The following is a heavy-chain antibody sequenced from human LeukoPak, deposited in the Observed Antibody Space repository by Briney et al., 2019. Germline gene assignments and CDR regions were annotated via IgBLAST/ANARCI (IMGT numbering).Heavy chain of an antibody. CDR3: ARHRAIRGGAAADYYYYGMDV. CDR2: IYPGDSDI. Sequence: GESLKISCKGSGYSFISYWIGWARQMPGKGLEFMGIIYPGDSDIIYSPSFQGQVTISADKSINTAYLQWSSLKASDTATYYYARHRAIRGGAAADYYYYGMDVWGQGTTVTVSS. CDR1: GYSFISYW. J-gene: IGHJ6*02. V-gene: IGHV5-51*01. D-gene: IGHD6-13*01.